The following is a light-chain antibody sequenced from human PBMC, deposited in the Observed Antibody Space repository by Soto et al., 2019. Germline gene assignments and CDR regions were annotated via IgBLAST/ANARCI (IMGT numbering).Light chain of an antibody. J-gene: IGKJ5*01. CDR3: QHYCSSPIT. CDR2: GAS. CDR1: QSVSSSY. Sequence: EIVLTQSPGPLSLSPGERATLSCRASQSVSSSYLAWYQQKPGQAPRLLIDGASSRATGIPDRFSVSGSGTDFTLTISSLEPEDVAVSYCQHYCSSPITLGQGTLLEIK. V-gene: IGKV3-20*01.